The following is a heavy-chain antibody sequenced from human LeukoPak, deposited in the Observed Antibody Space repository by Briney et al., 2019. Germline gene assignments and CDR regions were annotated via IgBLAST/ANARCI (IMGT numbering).Heavy chain of an antibody. CDR1: GFTFSSYA. D-gene: IGHD3-22*01. CDR3: AKRVVIRYYFDY. V-gene: IGHV3-23*01. CDR2: ISGSGDRT. Sequence: GGSLRLSCAASGFTFSSYAMNWVRQAPGKGLEWVSSISGSGDRTYYADSVNGRFTISRDNSENTLYLQMNSLRAEDTAVYYCAKRVVIRYYFDYWGQGTLVTVSS. J-gene: IGHJ4*02.